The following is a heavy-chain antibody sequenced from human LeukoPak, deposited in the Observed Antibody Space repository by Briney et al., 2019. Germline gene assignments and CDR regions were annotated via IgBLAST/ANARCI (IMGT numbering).Heavy chain of an antibody. CDR2: ISGSGGST. CDR3: AKSRQLWFLYYFDY. Sequence: GGSLRLSCAASEFTFSSYAMSWVRQAPGKGLEWVSAISGSGGSTYYADSVKGRFTISRDNSKNTLYLQMNSLRAEDTAVYYCAKSRQLWFLYYFDYWGQGTLVTVSS. CDR1: EFTFSSYA. V-gene: IGHV3-23*01. D-gene: IGHD5-18*01. J-gene: IGHJ4*02.